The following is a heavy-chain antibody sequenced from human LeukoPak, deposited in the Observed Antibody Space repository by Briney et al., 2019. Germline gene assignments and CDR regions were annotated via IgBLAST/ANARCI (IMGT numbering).Heavy chain of an antibody. CDR1: GGSISSSSYY. CDR3: ASCVVVVPVLYYYGMDV. Sequence: SETLSVTCTVSGGSISSSSYYWGWIRQPPGKGLEWIGSIYYSGSTYYNPSLKSRVTISVDTSKNQFSLKLSSVTAADTAVYYCASCVVVVPVLYYYGMDVWGQGTTVTVSS. V-gene: IGHV4-39*01. J-gene: IGHJ6*02. D-gene: IGHD2-2*01. CDR2: IYYSGST.